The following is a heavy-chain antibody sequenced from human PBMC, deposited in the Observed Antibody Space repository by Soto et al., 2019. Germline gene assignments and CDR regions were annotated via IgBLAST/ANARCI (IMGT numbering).Heavy chain of an antibody. CDR2: ISSSGVSM. CDR1: GFTFSSSY. J-gene: IGHJ5*02. D-gene: IGHD5-18*01. CDR3: ARGGFNYAS. V-gene: IGHV3-11*01. Sequence: PGGSLRLSCAASGFTFSSSYMSWIRQAPGKGLEWVSYISSSGVSMYYADSVKGRFTISRDNANNSLYLQMNSLRAEDTAVYYCARGGFNYASWGQGTLVTVSS.